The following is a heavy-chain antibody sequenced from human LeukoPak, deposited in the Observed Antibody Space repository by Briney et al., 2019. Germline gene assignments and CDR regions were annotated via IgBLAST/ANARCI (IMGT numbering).Heavy chain of an antibody. CDR1: GGSISSYY. J-gene: IGHJ6*03. CDR3: ARGYSSGWGNYYYYMDV. D-gene: IGHD6-19*01. Sequence: PSETLSLTCTVSGGSISSYYWSWIRQPAGKGLEWIGRIYTSGSTNYNPSLKSRVTMSVDTSKNQFSLKLSSVTAADTAVYYCARGYSSGWGNYYYYMDVWGKGTTVTISS. CDR2: IYTSGST. V-gene: IGHV4-4*07.